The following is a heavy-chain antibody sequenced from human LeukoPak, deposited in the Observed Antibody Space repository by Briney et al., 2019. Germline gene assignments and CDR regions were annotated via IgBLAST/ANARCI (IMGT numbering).Heavy chain of an antibody. CDR3: AKDITIFGVVITTNSAADY. CDR1: GFTISSNY. V-gene: IGHV3-53*05. Sequence: GGSLRLSCAASGFTISSNYMSWVRQAPGKGLEWVSVIYSGGSTYYADSVKGRFTISRDNSKNTLYLQMNSLRAEDTAVYYCAKDITIFGVVITTNSAADYWGQGTLVTVSS. CDR2: IYSGGST. J-gene: IGHJ4*02. D-gene: IGHD3-3*01.